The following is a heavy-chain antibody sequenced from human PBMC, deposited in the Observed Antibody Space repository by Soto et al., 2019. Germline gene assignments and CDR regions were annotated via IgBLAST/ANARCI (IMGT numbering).Heavy chain of an antibody. Sequence: QVQLVESGGGVVQPGRSLRLSCAASGFTFSSYGMHWVRQAPGKGLEWVAVISYDGSNKYYADSVKGRFTISRDNSKNTLYLQMNSLRAEDTAVYYCAKEWDDILTGYSLPFGFHDYWGQGTLVTVSS. V-gene: IGHV3-30*18. D-gene: IGHD3-9*01. CDR2: ISYDGSNK. J-gene: IGHJ4*02. CDR3: AKEWDDILTGYSLPFGFHDY. CDR1: GFTFSSYG.